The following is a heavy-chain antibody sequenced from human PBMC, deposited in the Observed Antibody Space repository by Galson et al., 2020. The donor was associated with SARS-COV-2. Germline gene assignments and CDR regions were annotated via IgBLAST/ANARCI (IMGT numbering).Heavy chain of an antibody. J-gene: IGHJ4*02. Sequence: GESLKISCAASGFTFSDYAMHWVRQAPGKGLEWLAIISYEGRNLVKGRFTISRDNAKSTLYLQLNSLRPEDTAVYYCARESPDYYSSEIDHWGQGTLVIVSS. D-gene: IGHD3-10*01. CDR1: GFTFSDYA. V-gene: IGHV3-30*04. CDR2: ISYEGRNL. CDR3: ARESPDYYSSEIDH.